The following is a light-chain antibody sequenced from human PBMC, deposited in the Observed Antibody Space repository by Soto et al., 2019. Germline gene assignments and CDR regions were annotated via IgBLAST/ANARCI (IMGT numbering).Light chain of an antibody. CDR1: SSDVGGYNY. CDR3: GTWDSTQTSLWV. J-gene: IGLJ3*02. CDR2: DNN. Sequence: QSALTQPRSVSGSPGQSVTISCTGTSSDVGGYNYVSWYQQHPGKAPKLMIYDNNERPSGIPDRFSASRAGTSATLVITGLQTGDEADYYCGTWDSTQTSLWVFGGGTKVTVL. V-gene: IGLV2-11*01.